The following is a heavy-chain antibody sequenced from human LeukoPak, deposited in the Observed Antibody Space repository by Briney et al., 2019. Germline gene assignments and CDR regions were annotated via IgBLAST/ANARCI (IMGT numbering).Heavy chain of an antibody. CDR1: GSSISNYY. Sequence: SETLSLTCTVSGSSISNYYWTWIRQPAGKGLEWIGRIYTSGGTNYNPSLKTRVTMSVDTSKNQVSLKLSSVTAADTAMHYCARAAEYSSGWYLFDYWGQGILVTVSA. J-gene: IGHJ4*02. CDR3: ARAAEYSSGWYLFDY. CDR2: IYTSGGT. D-gene: IGHD6-19*01. V-gene: IGHV4-4*07.